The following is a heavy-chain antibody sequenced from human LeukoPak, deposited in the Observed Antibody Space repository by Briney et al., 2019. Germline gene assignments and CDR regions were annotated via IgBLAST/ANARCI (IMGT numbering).Heavy chain of an antibody. V-gene: IGHV1-2*02. CDR3: ARGGYCYGLSPDY. CDR2: INPNSGGT. D-gene: IGHD5-18*01. Sequence: ASVKVSCKASGYTFTGYDMHWVRQAPGQGLEWMGWINPNSGGTKYAQMFQGRVVMTMDTSISTAYMEMSRLRSDDTAVYYCARGGYCYGLSPDYWGQGTVVTV. CDR1: GYTFTGYD. J-gene: IGHJ4*02.